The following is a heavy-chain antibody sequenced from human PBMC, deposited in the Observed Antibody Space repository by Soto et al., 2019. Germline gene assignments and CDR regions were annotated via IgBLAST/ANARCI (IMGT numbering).Heavy chain of an antibody. CDR2: IIPIFGTA. D-gene: IGHD6-6*01. J-gene: IGHJ6*02. V-gene: IGHV1-69*13. Sequence: SVKVSFKASGGTFSSYAISWVRQAPGQGLEWMGGIIPIFGTANYAQKFQGRVTITADESTGTAYMELSSLRSEDTAVYYCARDGLVDSSSHDYYYYGMDVWGQGTTVTVSS. CDR1: GGTFSSYA. CDR3: ARDGLVDSSSHDYYYYGMDV.